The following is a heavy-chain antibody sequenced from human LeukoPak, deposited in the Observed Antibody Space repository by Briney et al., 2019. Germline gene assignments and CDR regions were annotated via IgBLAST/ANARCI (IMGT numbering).Heavy chain of an antibody. Sequence: GGSLRLSCAASGFTFSSYEMNWVRQAPGKGLEWVSSISSSGNTIYYADSVKGRFTVSRDSAKNSVYLQMNSLRAEDTAVYYCGSGVIFYDSSGRNYWGRGTLVTVSS. CDR3: GSGVIFYDSSGRNY. CDR1: GFTFSSYE. CDR2: ISSSGNTI. J-gene: IGHJ4*02. D-gene: IGHD3-22*01. V-gene: IGHV3-48*03.